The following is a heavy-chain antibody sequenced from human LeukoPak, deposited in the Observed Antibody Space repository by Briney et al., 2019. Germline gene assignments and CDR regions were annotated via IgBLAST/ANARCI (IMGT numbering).Heavy chain of an antibody. CDR1: GFTFSSYA. Sequence: GGSLRLSCAASGFTFSSYAMHWVRQAPGKGLEWVAVISYDGSNKYYADSVKGRFTISRDNSKNTLYLQMNSLRAEDTAVYYCARDSPNYYDSSGYFDYWGQGTLVTVSS. J-gene: IGHJ4*02. CDR2: ISYDGSNK. V-gene: IGHV3-30*04. D-gene: IGHD3-22*01. CDR3: ARDSPNYYDSSGYFDY.